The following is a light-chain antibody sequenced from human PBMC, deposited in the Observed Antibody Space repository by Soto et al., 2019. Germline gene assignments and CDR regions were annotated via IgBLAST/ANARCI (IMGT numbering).Light chain of an antibody. Sequence: DIVLTQSPGTLSLSPGYRATLSCRASQSDGSNYLPWYQQKPGQAPRLLIYGTSSRAAGIPDRFTGSGSGTDFNLIISRLEPEDFAVYYCQRDDNSSWTFGPGTKVDIK. J-gene: IGKJ1*01. CDR3: QRDDNSSWT. CDR1: QSDGSNY. CDR2: GTS. V-gene: IGKV3-20*01.